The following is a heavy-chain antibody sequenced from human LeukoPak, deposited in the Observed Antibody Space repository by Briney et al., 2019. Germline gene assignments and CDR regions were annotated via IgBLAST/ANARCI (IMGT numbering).Heavy chain of an antibody. J-gene: IGHJ5*02. Sequence: PGGSLRLSCAASGFTFSDYYMSWIRQAPGKGLEWVSYISSSSSYTNYADSVKGRFTISRDDATNSLYLQMNSLRAEDTALYYCARWLSWGGNWFDPWGQGTLVTVYS. CDR3: ARWLSWGGNWFDP. D-gene: IGHD1-26*01. CDR1: GFTFSDYY. CDR2: ISSSSSYT. V-gene: IGHV3-11*03.